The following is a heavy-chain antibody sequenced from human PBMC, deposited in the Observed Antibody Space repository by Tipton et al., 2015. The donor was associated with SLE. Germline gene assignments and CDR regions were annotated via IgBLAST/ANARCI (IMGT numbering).Heavy chain of an antibody. CDR1: TFTFSSYV. CDR2: ISYDGSNK. J-gene: IGHJ3*02. CDR3: ARALTFLDAFDI. Sequence: SLRLSFAASTFTFSSYVMXXVRQAPGKGLEWVAVISYDGSNKYYADSVKGRFTISRDNSKNTLYLQMNSLRAEDTAVYYCARALTFLDAFDIWGQGTMVTVSS. V-gene: IGHV3-30*04.